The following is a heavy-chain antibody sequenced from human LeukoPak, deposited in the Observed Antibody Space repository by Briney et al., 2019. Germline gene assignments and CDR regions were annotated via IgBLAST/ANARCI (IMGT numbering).Heavy chain of an antibody. D-gene: IGHD3-22*01. V-gene: IGHV1-69*04. Sequence: SVKVSCKASGGTFSSYAISWVRQAPGQGLEWMGRIIPILGIANYAQKFQGRVTITADKSTSTAYMELSSLRSEDTAVYYCARGAGYYYDSGGYYYRFDPWSQGTLVTVSS. CDR1: GGTFSSYA. J-gene: IGHJ5*02. CDR3: ARGAGYYYDSGGYYYRFDP. CDR2: IIPILGIA.